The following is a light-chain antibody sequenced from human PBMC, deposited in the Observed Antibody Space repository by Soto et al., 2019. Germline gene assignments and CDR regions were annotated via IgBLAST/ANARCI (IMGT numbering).Light chain of an antibody. CDR2: DAS. V-gene: IGKV1-33*01. Sequence: DIQMTQSPSSLSASVGDRVTITCQASQDISNYLSWYQQKPGKAPKLLIYDASNLETGVPSRFSGSGSGTEFSFTISSLQAEDIATYYCQHYDNLPLTFGGGTKVEIK. J-gene: IGKJ4*01. CDR1: QDISNY. CDR3: QHYDNLPLT.